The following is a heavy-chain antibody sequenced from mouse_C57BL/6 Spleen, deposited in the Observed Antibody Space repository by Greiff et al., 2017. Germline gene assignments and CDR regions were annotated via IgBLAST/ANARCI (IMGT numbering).Heavy chain of an antibody. CDR1: GFNIKDDY. J-gene: IGHJ3*01. CDR3: TTKEGYGSSYWFAY. CDR2: IDPENGDT. D-gene: IGHD1-1*01. Sequence: VQLQQSGAELVRPGASVKLSCTASGFNIKDDYMHWVKQRPEQGLEWIGWIDPENGDTEYASKFQGKATITADTSSNTAYLQLSSLTSEDTAVYYCTTKEGYGSSYWFAYWGQGTLVTVSA. V-gene: IGHV14-4*01.